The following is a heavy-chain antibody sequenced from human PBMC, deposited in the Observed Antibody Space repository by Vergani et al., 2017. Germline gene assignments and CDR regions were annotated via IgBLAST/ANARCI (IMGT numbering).Heavy chain of an antibody. D-gene: IGHD1/OR15-1a*01. CDR1: GYTFTRYV. V-gene: IGHV1-3*01. Sequence: QVQLVQSGAEVKKPGASVKVSCKASGYTFTRYVMHWVRQAPGQRLEWMGWINAGNGNTKYSQKFQGRVTITRDSSASTAYMQLSTLRSEDTAVYYCARSSPGNIDYWGQGTLVTVSS. CDR2: INAGNGNT. J-gene: IGHJ4*02. CDR3: ARSSPGNIDY.